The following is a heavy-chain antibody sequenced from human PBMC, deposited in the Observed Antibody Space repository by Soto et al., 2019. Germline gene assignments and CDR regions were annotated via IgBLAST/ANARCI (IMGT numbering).Heavy chain of an antibody. D-gene: IGHD5-12*01. CDR1: GYTFTSYY. J-gene: IGHJ4*02. Sequence: ASVKVSCKASGYTFTSYYMHWVRQAPGQGLEWMGIINPSGGSTSYAQKFQGRVTMTRDTSTSTVYMELSSLRSEDTAVYYCARDIKELATKSHELDYWGQGTLVTVSS. V-gene: IGHV1-46*01. CDR2: INPSGGST. CDR3: ARDIKELATKSHELDY.